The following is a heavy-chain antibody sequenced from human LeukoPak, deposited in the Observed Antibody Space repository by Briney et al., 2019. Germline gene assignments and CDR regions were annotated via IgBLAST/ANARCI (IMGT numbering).Heavy chain of an antibody. CDR3: ARGGLEYNWNDAVDWFDP. V-gene: IGHV4-61*02. CDR2: IYGSGRT. CDR1: GDSISSGSYY. Sequence: ASETLSLTCTVSGDSISSGSYYWSWIRQPAGKGLEWIGRIYGSGRTNYNLSLKSRVTISVDTSKNQFSLQLNSVTPEDTAVYYCARGGLEYNWNDAVDWFDPWGQGTLVTVSS. D-gene: IGHD1-20*01. J-gene: IGHJ5*02.